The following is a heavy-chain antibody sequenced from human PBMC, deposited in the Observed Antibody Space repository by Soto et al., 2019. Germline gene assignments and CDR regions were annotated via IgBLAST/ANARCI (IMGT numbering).Heavy chain of an antibody. V-gene: IGHV1-18*01. CDR3: ARAPQMVNYYYGMDV. D-gene: IGHD2-8*01. CDR2: ISPYNANT. J-gene: IGHJ6*02. Sequence: ASVKVSCKASGYTFSSYNITWVRQAPGQGLEWMGWISPYNANTHYAQNFQGRVTMTTDTSTSTVQMELRSLRSDDTAVYYCARAPQMVNYYYGMDVWGQGTTVTVSS. CDR1: GYTFSSYN.